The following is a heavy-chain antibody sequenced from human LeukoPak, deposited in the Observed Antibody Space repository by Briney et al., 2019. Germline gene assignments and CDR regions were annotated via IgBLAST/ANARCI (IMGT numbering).Heavy chain of an antibody. CDR3: ASRKLGNDY. Sequence: PSETLSLTCTVSGGSVSDYYWSWIRQSPGKGLEWIGYTYYTGSSSYNPSLRSRVTISADTSKNQFSLKLSSVTAADTAVYYCASRKLGNDYWGQGTLVTVSS. CDR2: TYYTGSS. J-gene: IGHJ4*01. D-gene: IGHD7-27*01. V-gene: IGHV4-59*02. CDR1: GGSVSDYY.